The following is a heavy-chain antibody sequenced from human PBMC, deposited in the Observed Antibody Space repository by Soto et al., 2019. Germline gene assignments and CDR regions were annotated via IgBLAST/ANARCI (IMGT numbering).Heavy chain of an antibody. CDR3: ATGRVLYGSEY. CDR1: GGSISSYY. CDR2: IYHTERT. J-gene: IGHJ4*02. V-gene: IGHV4-59*03. D-gene: IGHD3-10*01. Sequence: QVQLQESGPGLGKPSETLSLTCTVSGGSISSYYWSWIRQPPGRGLQWIGYIYHTERTTYYYNPSLKSRVTMSLDTSTNQFSLKLTSVTAADTAVYYCATGRVLYGSEYWGQGTLVTVSS.